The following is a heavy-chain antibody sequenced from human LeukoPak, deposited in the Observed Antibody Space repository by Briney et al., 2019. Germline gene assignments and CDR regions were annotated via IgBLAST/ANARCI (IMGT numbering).Heavy chain of an antibody. J-gene: IGHJ6*02. CDR3: TRVQAGRSGLMDV. V-gene: IGHV3-74*01. Sequence: AGGSLRLSRAASGFTHSNYWMHWVRQAPGEGRVWVSRVDPEGTTTNYADSVTGRFTPSRDNAKNTLYLQMNSLRAEATALYYCTRVQAGRSGLMDVWGRGTTVTVSS. CDR2: VDPEGTTT. D-gene: IGHD2-8*02. CDR1: GFTHSNYW.